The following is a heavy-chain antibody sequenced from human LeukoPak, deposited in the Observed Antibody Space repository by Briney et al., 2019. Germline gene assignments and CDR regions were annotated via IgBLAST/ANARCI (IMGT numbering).Heavy chain of an antibody. CDR2: ISYDGSNK. V-gene: IGHV3-30*18. CDR3: AKGTEVIVATGISYGMDV. J-gene: IGHJ6*02. CDR1: GFTFSSYG. D-gene: IGHD5-12*01. Sequence: GGSLRLSCAASGFTFSSYGMHWVRQAPGKGLEWMAVISYDGSNKYYADSVKGRFTISRDNSKNTLYLQMNSLRAEDTAVYYCAKGTEVIVATGISYGMDVWGQGTTVTVSS.